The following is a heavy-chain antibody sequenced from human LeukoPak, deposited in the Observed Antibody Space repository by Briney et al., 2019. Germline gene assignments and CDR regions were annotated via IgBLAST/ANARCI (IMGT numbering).Heavy chain of an antibody. Sequence: GASLRPSCAASGFTFSSCSMNWVRQAPRKRREWVSSISSSSSYIYYADSVKGRFTISRDNAKNSLYLQMNRLRAEDTAVYYCAREVSGTLDYWGQGTLVTVSS. D-gene: IGHD3-10*01. J-gene: IGHJ4*02. CDR3: AREVSGTLDY. V-gene: IGHV3-21*01. CDR1: GFTFSSCS. CDR2: ISSSSSYI.